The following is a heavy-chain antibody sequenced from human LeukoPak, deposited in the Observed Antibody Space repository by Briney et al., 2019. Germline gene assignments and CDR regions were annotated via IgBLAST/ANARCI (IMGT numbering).Heavy chain of an antibody. V-gene: IGHV3-30*02. J-gene: IGHJ5*02. CDR3: ARGHRAGDPQRLLDT. Sequence: GGSLRLSCAASGFTFSSYGIHWVRQAPGKGLEWVTFIRYDGSNKYYADSVQGRFTISRDNSKNTLYLQMNSLRPDDTAIYYCARGHRAGDPQRLLDTWGQGTLVTVSS. CDR1: GFTFSSYG. CDR2: IRYDGSNK. D-gene: IGHD2-21*01.